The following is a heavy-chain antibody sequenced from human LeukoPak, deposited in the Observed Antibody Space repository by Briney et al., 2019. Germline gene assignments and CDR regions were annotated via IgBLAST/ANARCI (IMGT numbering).Heavy chain of an antibody. CDR2: IYYSGST. CDR3: ERTIMITFGGVIVPNWFDP. D-gene: IGHD3-16*02. CDR1: GGSISNSSYY. V-gene: IGHV4-39*07. Sequence: SETLSLTCTVSGGSISNSSYYWGWIREPPGKGLEWIGSIYYSGSTYYNPSLKSRVTISVDTSKTQFSLKLSSVTAADTAVYYCERTIMITFGGVIVPNWFDPWGQGTLVTVSS. J-gene: IGHJ5*02.